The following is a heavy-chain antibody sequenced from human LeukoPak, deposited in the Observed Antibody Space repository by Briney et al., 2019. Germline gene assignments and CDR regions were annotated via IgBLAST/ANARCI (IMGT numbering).Heavy chain of an antibody. Sequence: GGSLRLSCVVSEFTFSSYWMTWVRQAPGKGLEWVANIKQDGSEKYYVDSVKGRFTMSRDNAKNSLYLHMNSLRAEDTAVYYCARVQWELRGVGSYFEYWGQGALVTVSS. V-gene: IGHV3-7*01. CDR2: IKQDGSEK. CDR3: ARVQWELRGVGSYFEY. J-gene: IGHJ4*02. D-gene: IGHD1-26*01. CDR1: EFTFSSYW.